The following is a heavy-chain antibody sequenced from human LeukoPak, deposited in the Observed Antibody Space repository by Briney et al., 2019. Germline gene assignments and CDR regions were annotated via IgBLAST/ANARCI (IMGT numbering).Heavy chain of an antibody. J-gene: IGHJ4*02. Sequence: AGGSLRLSCAASGFTFSSYAMSWVRQAPGKGLEWVSAISGSGGSTYYADPVKGRFTISRDNSKNTLYLQMNSLRAEDTAVYYCAKCRVWGSYRSAFDYWGQGTLVTVSS. V-gene: IGHV3-23*01. D-gene: IGHD3-16*02. CDR1: GFTFSSYA. CDR2: ISGSGGST. CDR3: AKCRVWGSYRSAFDY.